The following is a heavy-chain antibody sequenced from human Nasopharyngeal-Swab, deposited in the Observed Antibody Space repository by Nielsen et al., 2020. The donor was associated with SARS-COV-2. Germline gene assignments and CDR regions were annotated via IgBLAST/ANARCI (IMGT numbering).Heavy chain of an antibody. CDR3: ARDTIFGLALYYYYGLGV. CDR2: VNPNFGTT. J-gene: IGHJ6*02. V-gene: IGHV1-69*01. D-gene: IGHD3-3*01. Sequence: WVRQAPGQGLEWMGGVNPNFGTTNYAHKFQDRAKITADQSTRTAYMELSSLRSDDTAVYHCARDTIFGLALYYYYGLGVWGQGTTVTVSS.